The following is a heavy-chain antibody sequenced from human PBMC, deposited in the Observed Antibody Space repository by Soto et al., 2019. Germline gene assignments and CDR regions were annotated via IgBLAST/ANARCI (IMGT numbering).Heavy chain of an antibody. CDR3: ARAGGTTVTGLWNFDS. CDR1: GFTFNTYS. J-gene: IGHJ4*02. V-gene: IGHV3-33*01. CDR2: IWYDGTQK. Sequence: QVQLEESGGGVVQPGRSLRLSCEASGFTFNTYSMHWVRQPPGKGLEWLAAIWYDGTQKYYADSVKGRFIISRDNSKKTLYLEMNSVRAEDTAVYYCARAGGTTVTGLWNFDSWGQGTLVTVSS. D-gene: IGHD4-17*01.